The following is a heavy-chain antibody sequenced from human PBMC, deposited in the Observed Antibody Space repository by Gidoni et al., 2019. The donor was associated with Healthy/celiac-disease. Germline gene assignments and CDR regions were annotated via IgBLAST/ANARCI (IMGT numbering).Heavy chain of an antibody. D-gene: IGHD2-21*01. CDR2: TYYGGST. V-gene: IGHV4-39*01. J-gene: IGHJ5*02. Sequence: QLQLQESGPGLVKPSETLSLTCTVAGGSIRSSSYYWGWIRQPPGKGLEWLGSTYYGGSTYDNPSLKSRVTISVDTSKNQFSLKLSSVTAADTAVYYCARPAPGGNGLNWFDPWGQGTLVTVSS. CDR3: ARPAPGGNGLNWFDP. CDR1: GGSIRSSSYY.